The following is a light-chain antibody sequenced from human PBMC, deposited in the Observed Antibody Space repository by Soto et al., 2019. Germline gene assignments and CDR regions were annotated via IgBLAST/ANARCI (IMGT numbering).Light chain of an antibody. CDR2: GAT. J-gene: IGKJ1*01. V-gene: IGKV3-20*01. CDR1: QSVSSSH. CDR3: QQYGTSAGT. Sequence: EIVLTQSPGTLSLSPGERATLSCRASQSVSSSHLAWYQQNPGQALRLLIYGATSRATGIPDRFSGSGSGADFTRTISRQEPEDFAVYYCQQYGTSAGTFGQGTKVEIK.